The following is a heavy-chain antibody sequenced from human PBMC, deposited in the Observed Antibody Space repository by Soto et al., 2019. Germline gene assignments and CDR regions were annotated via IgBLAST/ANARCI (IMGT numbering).Heavy chain of an antibody. CDR1: GGTFSSYA. CDR3: ARSRGYYDSSGFDY. V-gene: IGHV1-69*13. D-gene: IGHD3-22*01. J-gene: IGHJ4*02. CDR2: IIPIFGTA. Sequence: GASVKVSCKASGGTFSSYAISWVRQAPGQGLEWMGGIIPIFGTANYAQKFQGRVTITADESTSTAYMELSSLRSEDTAVYYCARSRGYYDSSGFDYWGQGTLVTVSS.